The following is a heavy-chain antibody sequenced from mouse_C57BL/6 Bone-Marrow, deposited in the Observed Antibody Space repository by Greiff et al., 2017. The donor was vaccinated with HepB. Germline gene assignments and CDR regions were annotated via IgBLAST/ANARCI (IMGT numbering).Heavy chain of an antibody. J-gene: IGHJ2*01. CDR2: IYPRSGNN. Sequence: VKLMESGAELARPGASVKLSCKASGYTFTSYGISWVKQRTGQGLEWIGEIYPRSGNNYYNEKFKGKATLTADKSSSTAYMELRSLTSEDSAVYFCARAYYKGYFDYWGQGTTLTVSS. CDR3: ARAYYKGYFDY. V-gene: IGHV1-81*01. D-gene: IGHD2-12*01. CDR1: GYTFTSYG.